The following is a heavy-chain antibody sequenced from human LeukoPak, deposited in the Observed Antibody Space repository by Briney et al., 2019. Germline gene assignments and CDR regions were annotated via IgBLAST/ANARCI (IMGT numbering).Heavy chain of an antibody. D-gene: IGHD3-10*01. Sequence: ASVKVSCKASGYTFSGDYIHWVRQAPGQGLEWMGWINPDSGDTNYLQKFQGRVTMTRDTSISTAYMELSRLTSDDTAGYYCTRDLLGGSGTFDPWGQGILVTVSS. CDR2: INPDSGDT. CDR1: GYTFSGDY. CDR3: TRDLLGGSGTFDP. V-gene: IGHV1-2*02. J-gene: IGHJ5*02.